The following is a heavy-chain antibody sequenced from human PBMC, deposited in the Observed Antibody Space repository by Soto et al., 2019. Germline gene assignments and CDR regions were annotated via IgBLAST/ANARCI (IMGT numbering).Heavy chain of an antibody. CDR3: ARDYLGRHYYYGMDV. V-gene: IGHV1-46*01. J-gene: IGHJ6*02. Sequence: ASVKVSCKASGYTFTSYYMHWVRQAPGQGLEWMGIINPSGGSTSYAQKFQGRVTMTRDTSTSTVYMELSSLRSEDTAVYYCARDYLGRHYYYGMDVWGQGTRVTVSS. CDR1: GYTFTSYY. CDR2: INPSGGST.